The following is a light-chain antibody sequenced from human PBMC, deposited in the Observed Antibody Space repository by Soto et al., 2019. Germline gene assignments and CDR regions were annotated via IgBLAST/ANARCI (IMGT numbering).Light chain of an antibody. CDR3: HQYGSSPPYT. Sequence: EIVLTQSPGTLSLSPGERATISCRTSQSVSRSYLAWYQQKPGQAPRLLIYAASSRATGIPDRFSGSGSGTDFTLTISSLEPEDFAVYYCHQYGSSPPYTFGQGTKLEIK. CDR1: QSVSRSY. V-gene: IGKV3-20*01. J-gene: IGKJ2*01. CDR2: AAS.